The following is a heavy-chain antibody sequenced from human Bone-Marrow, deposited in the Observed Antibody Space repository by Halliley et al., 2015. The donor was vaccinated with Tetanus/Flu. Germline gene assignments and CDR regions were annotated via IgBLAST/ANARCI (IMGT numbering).Heavy chain of an antibody. CDR2: VFSSGRT. CDR3: ARGVRSARVARVDP. J-gene: IGHJ5*02. Sequence: EWIGYVFSSGRTHYNPSLKSRVTISVDTSMNQFSLRLSSVTAADTAVYYCARGVRSARVARVDPWGQGTLVTVSS. V-gene: IGHV4-59*09. D-gene: IGHD2-21*01.